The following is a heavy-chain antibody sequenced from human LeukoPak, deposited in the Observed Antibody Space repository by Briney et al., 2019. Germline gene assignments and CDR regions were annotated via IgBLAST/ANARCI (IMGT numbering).Heavy chain of an antibody. CDR2: IYYSGST. CDR3: ARAGYYYGMDV. J-gene: IGHJ6*02. CDR1: GGSISSYY. Sequence: SETLSLTCTVSGGSISSYYWSWIRQPPGKGLEWIGYIYYSGSTNYNPSLESRVTISVDTSKNQFSLKLSSVTAADTAVYYCARAGYYYGMDVWGQGTTVTVSS. V-gene: IGHV4-59*01.